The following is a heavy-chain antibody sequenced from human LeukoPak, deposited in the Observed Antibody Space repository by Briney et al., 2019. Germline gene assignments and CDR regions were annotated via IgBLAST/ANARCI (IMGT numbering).Heavy chain of an antibody. Sequence: PGGSLRLSCAASGFTFSSYGMHWVRQAPGKGLEWVAFIRYDGSNKYYADSVKGRFTISRDNSKNTLYLQMNSLRAEDTAVYYCAKDEVGGRLPGTFDYWGQGTLVTVSS. V-gene: IGHV3-30*02. CDR1: GFTFSSYG. J-gene: IGHJ4*02. CDR3: AKDEVGGRLPGTFDY. CDR2: IRYDGSNK. D-gene: IGHD4-11*01.